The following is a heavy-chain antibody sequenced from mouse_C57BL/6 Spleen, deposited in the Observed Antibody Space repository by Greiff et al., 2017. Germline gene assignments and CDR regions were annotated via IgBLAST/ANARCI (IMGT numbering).Heavy chain of an antibody. CDR2: ISDGGSYT. J-gene: IGHJ1*03. Sequence: EVQLQESGGGLVKPGGSLKLSCAASGFTFSSYAMSWVRQTPEKRLEWVATISDGGSYTYYPDNVKGRFTISRDNAKNNLYLQMSHLKSEDTAMYYCARDHYGNSYWYFDVWGTGTTVTVSS. V-gene: IGHV5-4*01. CDR1: GFTFSSYA. CDR3: ARDHYGNSYWYFDV. D-gene: IGHD2-1*01.